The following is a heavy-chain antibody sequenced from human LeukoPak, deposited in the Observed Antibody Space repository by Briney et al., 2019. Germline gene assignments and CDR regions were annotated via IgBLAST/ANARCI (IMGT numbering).Heavy chain of an antibody. D-gene: IGHD3-10*01. CDR2: ISGSNGNT. CDR3: ARLDYFGSGLYYYMDV. V-gene: IGHV1-18*01. J-gene: IGHJ6*03. Sequence: ASVKVSCKASGYTFTSYGISWVRQAPGQGLEWMGWISGSNGNTNYAQKLQGRVTMTTDTSTSTAYMELRSLRSDDTAVYYRARLDYFGSGLYYYMDVWGKETTVTISS. CDR1: GYTFTSYG.